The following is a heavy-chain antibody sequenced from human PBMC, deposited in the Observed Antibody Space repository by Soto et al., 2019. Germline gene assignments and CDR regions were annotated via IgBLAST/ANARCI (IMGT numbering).Heavy chain of an antibody. CDR3: ARISRVPAKGRNSGMDV. CDR1: GYTFTDYW. CDR2: IYPGDSDT. Sequence: GESLKISCNCSGYTFTDYWIAWARQMPGKGLEWMGMIYPGDSDTRYSPSFQGQGTISADKSMTTAYLQWNSLKASDTAMYYCARISRVPAKGRNSGMDVWGQGTTVTVSS. V-gene: IGHV5-51*01. D-gene: IGHD2-15*01. J-gene: IGHJ6*02.